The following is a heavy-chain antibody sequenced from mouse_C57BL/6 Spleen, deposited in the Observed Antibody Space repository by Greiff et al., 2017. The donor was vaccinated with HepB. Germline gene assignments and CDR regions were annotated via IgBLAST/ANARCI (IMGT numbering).Heavy chain of an antibody. CDR1: GYTFTSYW. Sequence: QVQLQQPGAELVRPGSSVKLSCKASGYTFTSYWMHWVKQRPIQGLEWIGNIDPSDSETHYNQKFKDKATLTVDKSSSTAYMQLSSLTSEDSAVYYCATYGGYPLGAMDYWGQGTSVTVSS. V-gene: IGHV1-52*01. CDR2: IDPSDSET. D-gene: IGHD2-3*01. J-gene: IGHJ4*01. CDR3: ATYGGYPLGAMDY.